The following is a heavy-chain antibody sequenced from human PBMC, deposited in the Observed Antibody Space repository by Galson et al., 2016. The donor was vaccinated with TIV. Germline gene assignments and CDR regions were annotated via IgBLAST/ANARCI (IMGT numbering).Heavy chain of an antibody. CDR1: GGSVSSGSYH. Sequence: ETLSLTCAVSGGSVSSGSYHWSWIRQPPGKGLEWIAYIDYSGGTEYNPSLKSRVTISADTSKNQFSLEVRSVTAADTAVYFCARDWDYYYGMDVWGQGTTVTVSS. J-gene: IGHJ6*02. CDR3: ARDWDYYYGMDV. V-gene: IGHV4-61*01. CDR2: IDYSGGT. D-gene: IGHD3-16*01.